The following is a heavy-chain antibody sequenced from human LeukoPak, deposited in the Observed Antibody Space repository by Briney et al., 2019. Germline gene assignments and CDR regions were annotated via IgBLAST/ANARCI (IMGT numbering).Heavy chain of an antibody. V-gene: IGHV4-34*01. J-gene: IGHJ4*02. CDR2: INHSGST. D-gene: IGHD7-27*01. Sequence: ASETLSLTCTVSGGSISSYYWSWIRQPPGKGLEWIGEINHSGSTNYNPSLKSRVTISVDTSKNQFSLKLSSVTAADTAVYYCARGKPNWGQRYFDYWGQGTLVTVSS. CDR3: ARGKPNWGQRYFDY. CDR1: GGSISSYY.